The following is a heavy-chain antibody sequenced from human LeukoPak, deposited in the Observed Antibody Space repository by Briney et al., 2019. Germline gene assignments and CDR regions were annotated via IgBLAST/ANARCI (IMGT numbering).Heavy chain of an antibody. CDR2: INPNSGGT. Sequence: GASVKVSCKASGYTFTGYYMHWVRQAPGQGLEWMGWINPNSGGTNYAQKFQGWVTMTRDTSISTAYMELSRLRSDDTAVYYCARDSPLDIVVVPAAIPTGNYWGQGTLVTVSS. CDR3: ARDSPLDIVVVPAAIPTGNY. D-gene: IGHD2-2*02. V-gene: IGHV1-2*04. CDR1: GYTFTGYY. J-gene: IGHJ4*02.